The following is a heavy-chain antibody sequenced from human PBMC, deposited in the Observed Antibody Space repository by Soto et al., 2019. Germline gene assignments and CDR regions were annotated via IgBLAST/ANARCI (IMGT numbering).Heavy chain of an antibody. Sequence: QVQLVQSGTEVKKPGASVKVSCKASGYTFTSYGISWVRQAPGQGLEWMGWISAYNGNTNYAQKLQGRVTMTTDTSTSTAYMELRSLRSDDTAVYYCARDPTIFGVVIPFDYWGQGTLVTVSS. J-gene: IGHJ4*02. V-gene: IGHV1-18*01. D-gene: IGHD3-3*01. CDR2: ISAYNGNT. CDR3: ARDPTIFGVVIPFDY. CDR1: GYTFTSYG.